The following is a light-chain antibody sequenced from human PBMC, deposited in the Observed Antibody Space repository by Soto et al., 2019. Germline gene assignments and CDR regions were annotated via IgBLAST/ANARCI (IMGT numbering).Light chain of an antibody. CDR1: SSDVGSYNL. CDR2: EGS. Sequence: QSVLTQPASVSGSPGQSITISCTGISSDVGSYNLVSWYQQHPGKAPKVMIYEGSKRPSGVSNRFSGSRPGNTASLTISGLQAEDEAHYYCSSYAGSSTHVVFGGGTKLTV. J-gene: IGLJ2*01. V-gene: IGLV2-23*01. CDR3: SSYAGSSTHVV.